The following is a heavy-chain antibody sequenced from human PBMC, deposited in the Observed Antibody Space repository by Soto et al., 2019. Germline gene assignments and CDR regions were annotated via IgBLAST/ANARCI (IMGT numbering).Heavy chain of an antibody. CDR2: ISSSSSYI. Sequence: EVQLVESGGGLVKPGGSLRLTCAASGFTFSSYSMNWVRQAPGKGLEWVSSISSSSSYIYYADSVKGRFTISRDNAKNSLYLQMNSLRAEDTAVYYCARDLIAAATNNWFDSWGQGTLVTVSS. CDR3: ARDLIAAATNNWFDS. J-gene: IGHJ5*01. D-gene: IGHD6-13*01. V-gene: IGHV3-21*01. CDR1: GFTFSSYS.